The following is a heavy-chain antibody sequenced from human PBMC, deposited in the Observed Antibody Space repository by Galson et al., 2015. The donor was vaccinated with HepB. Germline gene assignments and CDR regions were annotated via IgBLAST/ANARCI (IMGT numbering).Heavy chain of an antibody. CDR3: ARDYCSGSSCFLDY. J-gene: IGHJ4*02. CDR1: GYTFTNYG. V-gene: IGHV1-18*01. D-gene: IGHD2-15*01. Sequence: SVKVSCKASGYTFTNYGISWVRQAPGQGLEWMGWISGLNGNTDYAQKLQGRVTVTTDTSTSAAYMELRSLTSDDTAIYYCARDYCSGSSCFLDYWGQGTLVTVSS. CDR2: ISGLNGNT.